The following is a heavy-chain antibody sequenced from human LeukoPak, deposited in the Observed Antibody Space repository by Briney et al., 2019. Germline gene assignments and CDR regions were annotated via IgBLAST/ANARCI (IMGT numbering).Heavy chain of an antibody. CDR1: GFTFSSYG. D-gene: IGHD2-2*01. CDR3: AKDAYCSSTSCQQRH. CDR2: IWYDGSNK. V-gene: IGHV3-33*06. J-gene: IGHJ4*02. Sequence: PGGSLRLSCAASGFTFSSYGMHWVRQAPGKGLEWVAVIWYDGSNKYYADSVKGRFTISRDNSKNALYLQMNSLRAEDTAVYYCAKDAYCSSTSCQQRHWGQGTLVTVSS.